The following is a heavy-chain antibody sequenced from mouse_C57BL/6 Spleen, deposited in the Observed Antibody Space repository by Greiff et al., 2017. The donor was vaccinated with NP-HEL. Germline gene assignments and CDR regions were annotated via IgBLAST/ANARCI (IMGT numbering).Heavy chain of an antibody. D-gene: IGHD2-2*01. CDR3: ARDRVVTTDGFAY. CDR2: ISYDGSN. J-gene: IGHJ3*01. V-gene: IGHV3-6*01. CDR1: GYSITSGYY. Sequence: EVQLQESGPGLVKPSQSLSLTCSVTGYSITSGYYWNWIRQFPGNKLEWMGYISYDGSNNYNPSLKNRISITRDTSKNQFFLKLNSVTTEDTATKYCARDRVVTTDGFAYWGQGTLVTVSA.